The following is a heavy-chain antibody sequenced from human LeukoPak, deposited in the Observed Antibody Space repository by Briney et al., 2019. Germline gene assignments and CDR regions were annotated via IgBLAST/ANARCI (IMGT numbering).Heavy chain of an antibody. Sequence: GGSLRLSCAASGFTFSSYWMSWVRQAPGRGLEWVANIKQDGSEKYYVGSVKGRFTISRDNAKNSLYLQMNSLRAEDTAVYYCARGDQLRSDYYYYYMDVWGKGTTVTVSS. D-gene: IGHD2-2*01. CDR3: ARGDQLRSDYYYYYMDV. CDR1: GFTFSSYW. CDR2: IKQDGSEK. V-gene: IGHV3-7*01. J-gene: IGHJ6*03.